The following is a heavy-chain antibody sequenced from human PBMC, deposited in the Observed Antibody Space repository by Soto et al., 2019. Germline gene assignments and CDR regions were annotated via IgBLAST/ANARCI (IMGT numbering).Heavy chain of an antibody. CDR1: GFTFSSYW. D-gene: IGHD6-19*01. V-gene: IGHV3-7*05. CDR3: ARDRVAVGLQYYYYYGMDV. Sequence: GGSLRLSCAASGFTFSSYWMSWVRQAPGKGLEWVANIKQDGSEKYYVDSVKGRFTISRDNAKNSLYLQMNSLRAEDTAVYYCARDRVAVGLQYYYYYGMDVWGQGTTVTVSS. J-gene: IGHJ6*02. CDR2: IKQDGSEK.